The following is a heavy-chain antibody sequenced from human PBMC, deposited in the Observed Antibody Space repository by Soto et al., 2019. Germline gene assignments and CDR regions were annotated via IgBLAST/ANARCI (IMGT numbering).Heavy chain of an antibody. CDR3: ARERGWYPEYDAFDI. D-gene: IGHD6-19*01. Sequence: GASVKVSCKASGYTFTSYAMHWVRQAPGQRLEWMGWINAGNGNTKYSQKFQGRVTITRDTSASTAYMELSSLRSEDTAVYYCARERGWYPEYDAFDIWGQGTMVTVSS. V-gene: IGHV1-3*01. CDR2: INAGNGNT. CDR1: GYTFTSYA. J-gene: IGHJ3*02.